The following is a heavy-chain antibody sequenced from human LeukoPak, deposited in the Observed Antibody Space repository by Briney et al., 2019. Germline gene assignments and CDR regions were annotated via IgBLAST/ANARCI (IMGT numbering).Heavy chain of an antibody. V-gene: IGHV3-23*01. Sequence: PWASLKLSCAASGFTFSSYAMSWVRQAPGKGLEWVSAINGSGGSTYYAESVKGRFTISRDKSKNTLYLQMNSLRAEDTAVYYCAKQVDYWSGDTLDAFDIWGQGTMVTVSS. CDR3: AKQVDYWSGDTLDAFDI. J-gene: IGHJ3*02. CDR2: INGSGGST. D-gene: IGHD3-3*01. CDR1: GFTFSSYA.